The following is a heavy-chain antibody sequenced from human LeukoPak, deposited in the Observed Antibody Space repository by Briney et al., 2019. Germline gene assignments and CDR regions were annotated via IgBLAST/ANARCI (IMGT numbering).Heavy chain of an antibody. CDR3: ASTLQWLAFDY. J-gene: IGHJ4*02. D-gene: IGHD6-19*01. V-gene: IGHV4-30-2*02. CDR2: IYHSGST. CDR1: GGSISSGGYY. Sequence: SQTLSLTCTASGGSISSGGYYWSWIRQPPGKGLEWIGYIYHSGSTYYNPSLKSRVTISVDRSKNQFSLKLSSVTAADTAVYYCASTLQWLAFDYWGQGTLVTVSS.